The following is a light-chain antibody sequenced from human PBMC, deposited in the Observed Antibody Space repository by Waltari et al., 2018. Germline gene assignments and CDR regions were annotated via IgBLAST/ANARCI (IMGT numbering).Light chain of an antibody. CDR1: KLCDIN. CDR3: QAWDNWTVV. CDR2: QDI. Sequence: SYDLTQPPSVSVSPSQTPYISCSGHKLCDINVSWYQQRPGQSPVLVIFQDIEPPSGIPERFSGSHSANTATLVISGTQDLDEADYYCQAWDNWTVVFGGGTKLTVL. V-gene: IGLV3-1*01. J-gene: IGLJ2*01.